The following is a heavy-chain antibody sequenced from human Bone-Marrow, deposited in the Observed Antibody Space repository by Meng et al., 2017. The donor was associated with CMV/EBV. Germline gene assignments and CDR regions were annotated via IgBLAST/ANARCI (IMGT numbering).Heavy chain of an antibody. J-gene: IGHJ1*01. CDR2: INPNSGGT. CDR3: ARSAGKCSTPNCSLH. D-gene: IGHD2-2*01. CDR1: GYTFTGYY. Sequence: ASVKVSCKASGYTFTGYYMHWVRQAPGQGLEWMGWINPNSGGTNYAQKFQGRVTMTRDTSISTAYMERSRLRSDDTAVYYCARSAGKCSTPNCSLHWGQGTLVTVSS. V-gene: IGHV1-2*02.